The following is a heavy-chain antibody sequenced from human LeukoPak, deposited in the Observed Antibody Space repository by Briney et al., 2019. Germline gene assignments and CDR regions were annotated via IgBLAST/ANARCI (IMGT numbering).Heavy chain of an antibody. Sequence: PSETLSLTCTVSGGSISSGGYYWSWIRQHPGKGLEWIGYIYYSGSTYYNPSLKSRVTISVDTSKNQFSLRLSSVTAADTAVYYCARSPSPPLYCGGDCSGYYGMDVWGQGTTVTVSS. CDR1: GGSISSGGYY. J-gene: IGHJ6*02. D-gene: IGHD2-21*02. V-gene: IGHV4-31*03. CDR3: ARSPSPPLYCGGDCSGYYGMDV. CDR2: IYYSGST.